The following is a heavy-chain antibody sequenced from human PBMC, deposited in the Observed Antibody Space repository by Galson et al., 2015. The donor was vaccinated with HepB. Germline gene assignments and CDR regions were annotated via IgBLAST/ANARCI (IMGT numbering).Heavy chain of an antibody. J-gene: IGHJ4*02. CDR1: GFTFSGFW. Sequence: SLRLSCAASGFTFSGFWMSWVRQAPGKGLEWVGNIKQDGGERYYLDSVKGRVTISRDNAKNSLYLQMNSLRAEDTAVYYCVRVGKYNSGWYGDYWGQGTLVTVSS. D-gene: IGHD6-19*01. V-gene: IGHV3-7*03. CDR3: VRVGKYNSGWYGDY. CDR2: IKQDGGER.